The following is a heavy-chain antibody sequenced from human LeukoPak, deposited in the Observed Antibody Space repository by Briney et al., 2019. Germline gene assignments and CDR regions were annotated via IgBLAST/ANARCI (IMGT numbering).Heavy chain of an antibody. CDR1: GFTFSGYA. CDR3: AKDVGTYYDFWSSFDY. D-gene: IGHD3-3*01. CDR2: ISGSGGST. Sequence: GGSLRLSCAASGFTFSGYAMSWVRQAPGKGLEWVSAISGSGGSTYYADSVKGRFTISRDNSKNTLYLQMNSLRAEDTAVYYCAKDVGTYYDFWSSFDYWGQGTLVTVSS. V-gene: IGHV3-23*01. J-gene: IGHJ4*02.